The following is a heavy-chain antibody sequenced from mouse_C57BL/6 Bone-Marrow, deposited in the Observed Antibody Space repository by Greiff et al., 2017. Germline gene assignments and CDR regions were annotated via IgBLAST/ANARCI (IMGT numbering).Heavy chain of an antibody. D-gene: IGHD4-1*01. CDR1: GYTFTSYW. CDR3: ARSGANWYVRRYFDV. Sequence: QVQLQQPGAELVRPGSSVKLSCKASGYTFTSYWMDWVKQRPGQGLEWIGNIYPSDSETHYNQKFKDKATLTVDKSASTAYMQLSSLTSEDSAVYYCARSGANWYVRRYFDVWGTGTTVTVSS. CDR2: IYPSDSET. V-gene: IGHV1-61*01. J-gene: IGHJ1*03.